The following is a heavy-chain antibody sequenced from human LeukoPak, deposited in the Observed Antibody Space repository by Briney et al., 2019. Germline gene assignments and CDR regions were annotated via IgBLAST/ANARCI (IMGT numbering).Heavy chain of an antibody. Sequence: GGSLRLSCAASGFTFSSSWMHWVRQAPGKGLVWVSRINSDGSSTRYADSVEGRFTISRDNAKNTLYLHMNSLRAEDTAVYYCARGGERFLEWLIYFDYWGQGTLVTVSS. CDR2: INSDGSST. V-gene: IGHV3-74*01. D-gene: IGHD3-3*01. CDR1: GFTFSSSW. CDR3: ARGGERFLEWLIYFDY. J-gene: IGHJ4*02.